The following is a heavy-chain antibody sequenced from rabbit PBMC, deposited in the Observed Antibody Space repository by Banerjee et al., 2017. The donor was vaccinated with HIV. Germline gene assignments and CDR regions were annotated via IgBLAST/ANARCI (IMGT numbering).Heavy chain of an antibody. Sequence: SGGDLVKPEGSLTLSCKASGIDFSSYGISWVRQAPGKGLEWIGCINTGSSGSTYYASWAKGRFTISKTSSTTVTLQMTSLTAADTATYFCARDRGDWGYYFTLWGPGTLVTVS. J-gene: IGHJ4*01. CDR2: INTGSSGST. V-gene: IGHV1S45*01. CDR3: ARDRGDWGYYFTL. D-gene: IGHD4-1*01. CDR1: GIDFSSYG.